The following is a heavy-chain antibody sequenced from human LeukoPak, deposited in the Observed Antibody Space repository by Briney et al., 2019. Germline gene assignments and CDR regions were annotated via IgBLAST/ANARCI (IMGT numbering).Heavy chain of an antibody. V-gene: IGHV3-30*02. Sequence: PGGSLRLSCAASGFTFSSYGMHWVRQAPGKGLEWVAFIRYDGSNKYYADSVKGRFTISRDNSKNTLYLQMNSLRAEDTAVYYCAKDHAPIAAAGREYFQHWGQGTLVTVSS. CDR2: IRYDGSNK. J-gene: IGHJ1*01. CDR3: AKDHAPIAAAGREYFQH. D-gene: IGHD6-13*01. CDR1: GFTFSSYG.